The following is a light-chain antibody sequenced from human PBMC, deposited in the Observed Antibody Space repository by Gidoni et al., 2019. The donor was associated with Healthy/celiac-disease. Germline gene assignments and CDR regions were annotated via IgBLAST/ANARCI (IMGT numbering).Light chain of an antibody. J-gene: IGKJ3*01. Sequence: DIVLTQSPGTLSLSPGERATLSCRASQRVSSSYLAWYQQKPGQAPRLLIYGASSRATGIPERFSGSGSGTDFTLTISRLEPEDFAVYYCQQYGSSPPVTFXPXTKVDIK. CDR3: QQYGSSPPVT. CDR1: QRVSSSY. CDR2: GAS. V-gene: IGKV3-20*01.